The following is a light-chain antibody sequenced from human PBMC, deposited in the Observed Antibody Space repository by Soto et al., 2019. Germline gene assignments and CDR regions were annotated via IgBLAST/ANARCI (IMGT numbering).Light chain of an antibody. CDR3: QVWDSSSDHWV. CDR1: KIGSKS. CDR2: YDS. Sequence: SSELTQPPSVSVAPGKTARITCGGNKIGSKSVHWYQQKPGQAPVLVIYYDSDRPSGIPERFSGSNSGNTATLTISRVEAGDEADYYCQVWDSSSDHWVFGGGTKLTVL. J-gene: IGLJ3*02. V-gene: IGLV3-21*04.